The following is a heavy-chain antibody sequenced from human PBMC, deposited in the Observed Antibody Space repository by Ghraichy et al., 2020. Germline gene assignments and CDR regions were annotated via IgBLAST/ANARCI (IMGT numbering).Heavy chain of an antibody. CDR1: GFTFSSYA. CDR2: ISSNGGST. J-gene: IGHJ3*02. CDR3: ARTPYQGAFDI. Sequence: LSLTCAASGFTFSSYAMHWVRQAPGKGLEYVSAISSNGGSTYYANSVKGRFTISRDNSKNTLYLQMGSLRAEDMAVYYCARTPYQGAFDIWGQGTMVTVSS. V-gene: IGHV3-64*01. D-gene: IGHD2-2*01.